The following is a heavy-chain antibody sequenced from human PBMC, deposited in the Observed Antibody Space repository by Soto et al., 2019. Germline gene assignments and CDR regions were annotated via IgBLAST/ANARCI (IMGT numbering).Heavy chain of an antibody. CDR1: GGSISSGDYY. CDR3: ARAGTNSTVSIAARPGWFDP. D-gene: IGHD6-6*01. J-gene: IGHJ5*02. CDR2: IYYSGST. Sequence: PSETLSLTCTVSGGSISSGDYYWSWIRQPPGKGLEWIGYIYYSGSTYYNPSLKSRVTISVDTSKNQFSLKLSSVTAADTAVYYCARAGTNSTVSIAARPGWFDPWGQGTLVTVSS. V-gene: IGHV4-30-4*01.